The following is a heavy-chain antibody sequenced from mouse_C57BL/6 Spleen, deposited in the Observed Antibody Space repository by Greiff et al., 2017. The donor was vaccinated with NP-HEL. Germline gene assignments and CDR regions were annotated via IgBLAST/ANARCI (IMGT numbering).Heavy chain of an antibody. D-gene: IGHD1-1*01. V-gene: IGHV14-1*01. J-gene: IGHJ3*01. Sequence: VHVKQSGAELVRPGASVKLSCTASGFNIKDYYMHWVKQRPEQGLEWIGRIDPEDGDTEYAPKFQGKATMTAETSSNTAYLQLSSLTSEDIAVYYCTTVSYGSSSWFAYWGQGTLVTVSA. CDR2: IDPEDGDT. CDR1: GFNIKDYY. CDR3: TTVSYGSSSWFAY.